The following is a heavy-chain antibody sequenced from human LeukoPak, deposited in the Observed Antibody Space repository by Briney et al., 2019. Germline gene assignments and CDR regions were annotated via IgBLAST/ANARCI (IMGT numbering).Heavy chain of an antibody. CDR1: GFTFSSYG. CDR3: ARGGGLQPFQY. V-gene: IGHV3-23*01. CDR2: ISGSGGSS. Sequence: GGSLRLSCAASGFTFSSYGMHWVRQAPGKGLEWISAISGSGGSSYYADSVKGRFTISRDNPKKTLYLQMSSLRAEDTAIYYCARGGGLQPFQYWGQGTLVIVSS. J-gene: IGHJ1*01. D-gene: IGHD2-15*01.